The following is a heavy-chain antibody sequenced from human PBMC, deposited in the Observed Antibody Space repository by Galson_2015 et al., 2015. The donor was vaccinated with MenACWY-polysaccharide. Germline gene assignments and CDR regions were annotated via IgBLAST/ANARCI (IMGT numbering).Heavy chain of an antibody. Sequence: PALVKPTQTLTLTCTVSGFSLRTSGVGVGWIRQPPGKALEWLALIYWDENQGYRPSLKSRLTITKDTSKNQVVLTMTNMTPVDTGTYYCARSTGGILIPFDNWGQGALVTVSS. V-gene: IGHV2-5*02. CDR2: IYWDENQ. CDR1: GFSLRTSGVG. CDR3: ARSTGGILIPFDN. J-gene: IGHJ4*02. D-gene: IGHD3-16*01.